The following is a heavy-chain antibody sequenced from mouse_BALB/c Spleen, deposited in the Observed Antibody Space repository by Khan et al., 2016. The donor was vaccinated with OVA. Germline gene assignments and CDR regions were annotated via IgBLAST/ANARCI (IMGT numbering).Heavy chain of an antibody. D-gene: IGHD1-1*01. CDR1: GYTFTSYW. Sequence: VQLQQSGAELAKPGASVKMSCKASGYTFTSYWMHWVKQRPGQGLEWIGYIDPSTDYTEYNQKFRDKATLTVDKSSTTVSMQLTSLTSEDSAVYYCVNHGSSSAWFTYWGQGTLVTVSA. J-gene: IGHJ3*01. CDR3: VNHGSSSAWFTY. V-gene: IGHV1-7*01. CDR2: IDPSTDYT.